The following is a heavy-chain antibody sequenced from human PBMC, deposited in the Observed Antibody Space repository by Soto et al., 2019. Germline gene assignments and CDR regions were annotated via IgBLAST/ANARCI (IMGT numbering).Heavy chain of an antibody. CDR1: GGSFSSYY. Sequence: SETLSLTCAVYGGSFSSYYWSWIRQPPGKGLEWIGKIYHSGSTNYNPSLKSRVTLSVDTSKNQFSLKLSSVTAADTAVYYCARLGSRFLEWLSCFDHWGQGTLVTVSS. J-gene: IGHJ4*02. CDR2: IYHSGST. CDR3: ARLGSRFLEWLSCFDH. V-gene: IGHV4-34*01. D-gene: IGHD3-3*01.